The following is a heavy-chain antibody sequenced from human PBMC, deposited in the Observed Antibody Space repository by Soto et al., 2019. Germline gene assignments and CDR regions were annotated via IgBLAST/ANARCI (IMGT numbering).Heavy chain of an antibody. CDR3: AKVGPTYGMDV. CDR1: GFTFSSYG. J-gene: IGHJ6*02. Sequence: VQLVESGGGVVQPGRSLRLSCAASGFTFSSYGMHWVRQAPGQGLEWVAVISYDGSNKYYADSVKGRFTISRDNSKNTRYLQMNSLRAEDTAVYDCAKVGPTYGMDVWGQGTTVTVSS. V-gene: IGHV3-30*18. CDR2: ISYDGSNK. D-gene: IGHD3-16*01.